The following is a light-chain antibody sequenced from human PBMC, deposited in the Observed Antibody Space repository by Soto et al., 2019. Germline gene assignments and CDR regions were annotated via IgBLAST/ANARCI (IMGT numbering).Light chain of an antibody. CDR3: SSYTSGSTWV. CDR1: SSDVCGYNY. V-gene: IGLV2-14*01. J-gene: IGLJ3*02. CDR2: EVS. Sequence: QSALTQPASVSGSPGQSITISCTGTSSDVCGYNYVSWYQQHPGKAPKLMIYEVSNRPSGVSNRFSGSKSGNTASLTISGLQAEDEADYYCSSYTSGSTWVFGGGTKVTVL.